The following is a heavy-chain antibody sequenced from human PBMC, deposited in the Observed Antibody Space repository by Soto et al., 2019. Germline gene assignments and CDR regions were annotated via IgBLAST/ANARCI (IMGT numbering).Heavy chain of an antibody. CDR2: ISGYNGDT. V-gene: IGHV1-18*01. CDR3: AKKGQPPYYFYGLDV. J-gene: IGHJ6*02. D-gene: IGHD6-13*01. Sequence: ASVKVSCKASGYTFTRYGISWVQQAPGQGLEWMGWISGYNGDTNYAQKFQGRVSMTIDTSTTTAYMELRSLTSDDTAVYYCAKKGQPPYYFYGLDVWGQGTKVTAS. CDR1: GYTFTRYG.